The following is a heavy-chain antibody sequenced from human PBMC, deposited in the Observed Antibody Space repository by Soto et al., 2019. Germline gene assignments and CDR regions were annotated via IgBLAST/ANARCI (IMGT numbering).Heavy chain of an antibody. J-gene: IGHJ4*02. D-gene: IGHD3-9*01. V-gene: IGHV1-58*01. Sequence: SVKVSWKASGFTFTSSAVQWVRQARGQRLEWIGWIVVGSGNTNYAQKFQERVTMTRDISTNTAYMELSSLRSEDTAVYYCATSLLRYFDRSPPPDYWGQGTLVTVSS. CDR3: ATSLLRYFDRSPPPDY. CDR2: IVVGSGNT. CDR1: GFTFTSSA.